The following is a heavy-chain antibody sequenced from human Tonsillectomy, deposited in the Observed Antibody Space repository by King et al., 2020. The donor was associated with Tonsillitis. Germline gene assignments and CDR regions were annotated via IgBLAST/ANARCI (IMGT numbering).Heavy chain of an antibody. CDR1: GGSISAYY. V-gene: IGHV4-4*07. CDR2: THASGST. CDR3: ARGQLCSGTVCFRQSPPFDS. J-gene: IGHJ4*02. Sequence: QLQESGPGLVKPSETLSLTCTVSGGSISAYYWNWIRLPAGKGLEGIGRTHASGSTNYNPSLKSRVTLSLDTSKNQLSLTLTSVTAADTAVYYCARGQLCSGTVCFRQSPPFDSWGQGTLVTVSA. D-gene: IGHD2-15*01.